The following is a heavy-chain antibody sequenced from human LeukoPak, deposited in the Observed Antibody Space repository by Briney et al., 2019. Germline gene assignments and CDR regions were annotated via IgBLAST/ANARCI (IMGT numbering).Heavy chain of an antibody. CDR2: IYTSGST. V-gene: IGHV4-4*07. D-gene: IGHD3-3*01. J-gene: IGHJ4*02. CDR3: ARGVIFGVVIKRMGDYFDY. Sequence: PSETLSRTCTVSGGPISSYYWSWIRQPAGKGLEWIGRIYTSGSTNYNPSLKSRVTMSVDTSKNQFSLKLSSVTAADTAVYYCARGVIFGVVIKRMGDYFDYWGQGTLVTVSS. CDR1: GGPISSYY.